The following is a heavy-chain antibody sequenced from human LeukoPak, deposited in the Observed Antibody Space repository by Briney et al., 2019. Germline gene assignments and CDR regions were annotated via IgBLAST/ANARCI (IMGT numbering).Heavy chain of an antibody. CDR2: IKQDGSEK. CDR1: GFTFSSYG. Sequence: GGSVRLSCAASGFTFSSYGMSWVRQAPGKGLEWVANIKQDGSEKNYVDSVKGRFTISRDNAKNSLYLQMNSLRAEDTAVYYCYTATPDYWGQGTLVTVSS. V-gene: IGHV3-7*01. CDR3: YTATPDY. D-gene: IGHD5-18*01. J-gene: IGHJ4*02.